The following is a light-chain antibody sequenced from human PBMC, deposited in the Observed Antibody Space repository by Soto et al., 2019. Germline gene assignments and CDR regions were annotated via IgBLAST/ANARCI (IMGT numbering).Light chain of an antibody. J-gene: IGKJ1*01. Sequence: DIQLTHSPSSLSASMVDRVGRACRASQTISSWLAWYQQKPGKAPKLLIYKASTLKSGVPSRFSGSGSGTEFTLTISSLQPDDFATYYCQHYHSYSEAFGQGTKVDI. CDR2: KAS. CDR3: QHYHSYSEA. V-gene: IGKV1-5*03. CDR1: QTISSW.